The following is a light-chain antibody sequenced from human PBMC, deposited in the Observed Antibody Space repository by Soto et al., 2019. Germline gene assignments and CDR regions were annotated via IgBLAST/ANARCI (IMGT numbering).Light chain of an antibody. J-gene: IGLJ1*01. CDR1: SSDVGSYNL. CDR2: EGS. V-gene: IGLV2-23*03. CDR3: CSYAGSSTFPYV. Sequence: QSALTQPASVSGSPGQSITISCTGTSSDVGSYNLVSWYQQHPGKAPKLMIYEGSKRPSGVSNRFSGSKSGNTASLTISGLQDEDEADYYCCSYAGSSTFPYVFGTGTKVTVL.